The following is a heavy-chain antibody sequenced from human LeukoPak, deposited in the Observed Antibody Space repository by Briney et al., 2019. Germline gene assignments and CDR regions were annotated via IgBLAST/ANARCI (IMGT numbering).Heavy chain of an antibody. CDR2: TCYRSKWYN. CDR1: GDSVSSNSAA. D-gene: IGHD3-9*01. CDR3: ARGYDILTGYYVDYYYYGMDV. Sequence: SQTLSLTCAISGDSVSSNSAAWNWIRQSPSRGPEWLGRTCYRSKWYNDYAVSVKSRITINPDTSKNQFSLQLNSVTPEDTAVYYCARGYDILTGYYVDYYYYGMDVWGKGTTVTVSS. V-gene: IGHV6-1*01. J-gene: IGHJ6*04.